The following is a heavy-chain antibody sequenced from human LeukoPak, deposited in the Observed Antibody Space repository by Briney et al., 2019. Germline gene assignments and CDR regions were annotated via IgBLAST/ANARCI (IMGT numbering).Heavy chain of an antibody. CDR1: GFTFSSYS. Sequence: GRSLRLSCAASGFTFSSYSMNWVRQAPGKGLEWVSSISSSSSYIYYAGSLKGRFTISRDNAKNSLYLQMNSLRAEDTAVYYCARVYSSSWYTAFDIWGQGTMVTVSS. J-gene: IGHJ3*02. CDR3: ARVYSSSWYTAFDI. V-gene: IGHV3-21*01. D-gene: IGHD6-13*01. CDR2: ISSSSSYI.